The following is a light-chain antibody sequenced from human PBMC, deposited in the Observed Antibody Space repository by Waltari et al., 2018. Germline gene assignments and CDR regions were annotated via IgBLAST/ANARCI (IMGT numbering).Light chain of an antibody. V-gene: IGLV2-18*02. CDR2: AVT. Sequence: SALTQPPPMSGSPGQSLTIYRTGTSGDIVAYHSVSWYQQSPGTAPKRIIYAVTNRPSGVPDRFSASKSGNTASLTISGLQAEDEADYYCSSGTIDSTLVFGTGTKLTVL. CDR3: SSGTIDSTLV. J-gene: IGLJ2*01. CDR1: SGDIVAYHS.